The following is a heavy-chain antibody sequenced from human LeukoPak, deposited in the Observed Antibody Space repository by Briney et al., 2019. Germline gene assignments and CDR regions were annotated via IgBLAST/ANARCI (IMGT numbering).Heavy chain of an antibody. Sequence: SETLSLTCTVSGGSISSYYWSWIRQPPGKGLEWIGYIYYSGSTNYNPSLTSRVTISVDTSKNQFSLKLSSVTAADTAVYYCARDQGSGAFDIWGQGTMVTVSS. D-gene: IGHD6-19*01. CDR2: IYYSGST. CDR3: ARDQGSGAFDI. V-gene: IGHV4-59*01. CDR1: GGSISSYY. J-gene: IGHJ3*02.